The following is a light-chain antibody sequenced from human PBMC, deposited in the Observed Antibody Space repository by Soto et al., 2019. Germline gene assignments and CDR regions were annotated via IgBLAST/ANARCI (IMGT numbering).Light chain of an antibody. CDR1: QSVSSN. J-gene: IGKJ1*01. V-gene: IGKV3-15*01. Sequence: EIVMTQSPATLSVSPGERATLSCRASQSVSSNLAWYQQKPGQDPRLLIYGASTRATGIPARFSVSESGTDFTLTISSLQSEDFAVYYCQQYNNWLWTFGQGTKVEIK. CDR2: GAS. CDR3: QQYNNWLWT.